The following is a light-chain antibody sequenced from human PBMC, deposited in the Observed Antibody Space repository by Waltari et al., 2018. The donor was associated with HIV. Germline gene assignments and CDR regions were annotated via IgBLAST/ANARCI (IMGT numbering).Light chain of an antibody. CDR1: NIGSKS. CDR3: QVWDSSSDLSWV. Sequence: SYVLTQPPSVSVAPGKTARITCGGNNIGSKSVHWYQQTPGQAPVLVIYYDSDRPSGIPERFSGSNSGNTATLTISRVEAGDEADYYCQVWDSSSDLSWVFGGGTKLTVL. J-gene: IGLJ3*02. CDR2: YDS. V-gene: IGLV3-21*04.